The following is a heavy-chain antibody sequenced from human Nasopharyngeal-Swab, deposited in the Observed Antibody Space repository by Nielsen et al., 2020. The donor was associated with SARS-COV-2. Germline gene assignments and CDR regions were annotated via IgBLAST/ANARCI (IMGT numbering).Heavy chain of an antibody. Sequence: GESMKISWKGSGYRFTSYWITWVRQMPGKGLEWMGTIDPSDSYTNYSPSLEGHVTISADTSTSTAYLQWSSLKASDTAMYYCATQSAVFGVVTYYYIDYWGQGTLVTVSS. D-gene: IGHD3-3*01. CDR1: GYRFTSYW. CDR2: IDPSDSYT. CDR3: ATQSAVFGVVTYYYIDY. V-gene: IGHV5-10-1*01. J-gene: IGHJ4*02.